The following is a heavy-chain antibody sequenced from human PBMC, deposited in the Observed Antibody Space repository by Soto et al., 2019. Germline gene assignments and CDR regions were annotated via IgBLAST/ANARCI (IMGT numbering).Heavy chain of an antibody. Sequence: EVQLVESGGDLVQPGGSLRLSCAASGFTFSTYWMHWVRQAPGKGLLWVSRIKTDGTYATYADSVKGRFTISRDNAKNTLYLQMNSLRVEDAAVYYCAAGGSGHYPNWGQGTLVTVSS. J-gene: IGHJ4*02. CDR1: GFTFSTYW. CDR2: IKTDGTYA. D-gene: IGHD3-22*01. CDR3: AAGGSGHYPN. V-gene: IGHV3-74*01.